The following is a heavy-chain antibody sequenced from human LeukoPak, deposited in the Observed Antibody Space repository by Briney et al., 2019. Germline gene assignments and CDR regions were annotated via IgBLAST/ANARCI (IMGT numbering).Heavy chain of an antibody. CDR3: ARLRAAAGRYYFDY. CDR2: IYYSGST. J-gene: IGHJ4*02. Sequence: SETLSLTCNVSGGFISSYYLSWIRQPAGKGLEWIGRIYYSGSTYYNPSLKSRVTISVDTSKNQFSLKLSSVTAADTAVYYCARLRAAAGRYYFDYWGQGTLVTVSS. D-gene: IGHD6-13*01. CDR1: GGFISSYY. V-gene: IGHV4-59*05.